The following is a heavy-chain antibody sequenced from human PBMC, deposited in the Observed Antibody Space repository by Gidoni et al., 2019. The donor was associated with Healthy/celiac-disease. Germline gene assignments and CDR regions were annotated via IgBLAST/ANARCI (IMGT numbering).Heavy chain of an antibody. D-gene: IGHD6-19*01. CDR1: GFTFSSYA. CDR2: ISYDGSNK. CDR3: ARAGQSSGWYGDAFDI. Sequence: QVQLVESGGGVVQPGRSLRLACSPSGFTFSSYAMHWVRQAPGKGLEWVAVISYDGSNKYYADSVKGRFTISRDNSKNTLYLQMNSLRAEDTAVYYCARAGQSSGWYGDAFDIWGQGTMVTVSS. J-gene: IGHJ3*02. V-gene: IGHV3-30-3*01.